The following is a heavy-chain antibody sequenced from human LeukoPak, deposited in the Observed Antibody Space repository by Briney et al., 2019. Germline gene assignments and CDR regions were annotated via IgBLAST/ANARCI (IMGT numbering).Heavy chain of an antibody. CDR2: INHSGST. J-gene: IGHJ5*02. Sequence: SETLSLTCAVYGGSFSGYYWSWIRQPPGKGLGWIGEINHSGSTNYNPSLKSRVTISVDTSKNQFSLKLSSVTAADTAVYYCARGLYSSGWLAPWGQGTLVTVSS. CDR3: ARGLYSSGWLAP. D-gene: IGHD6-19*01. V-gene: IGHV4-34*01. CDR1: GGSFSGYY.